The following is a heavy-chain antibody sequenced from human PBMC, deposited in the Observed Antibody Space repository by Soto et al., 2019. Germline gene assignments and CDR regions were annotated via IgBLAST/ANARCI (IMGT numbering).Heavy chain of an antibody. CDR2: IYSGGNT. D-gene: IGHD6-13*01. J-gene: IGHJ4*02. CDR1: GFTVSNNY. Sequence: GGSLRLSCAASGFTVSNNYMRWVRQAPGKGLEWVSLIYSGGNTHYADSVKGRFTISRDDSKNTLYLQMNSLRVEDTAVYYCARDPPGVAASGAGGWGQGTLVTVSS. V-gene: IGHV3-53*01. CDR3: ARDPPGVAASGAGG.